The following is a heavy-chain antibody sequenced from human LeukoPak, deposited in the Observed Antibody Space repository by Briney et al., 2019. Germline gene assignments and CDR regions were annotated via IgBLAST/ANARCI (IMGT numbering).Heavy chain of an antibody. J-gene: IGHJ4*02. CDR3: ARVRGSRVGATRGLDY. D-gene: IGHD1-26*01. CDR1: GYTFTSYG. CDR2: ISAYNGNT. V-gene: IGHV1-18*01. Sequence: ASVKVSCKASGYTFTSYGISWVRQAPGQGLEWMGWISAYNGNTNYAQKLQGRVTMTTDTSTSTAYMELRSLRSDDTAVYYCARVRGSRVGATRGLDYWGQGTLVTVSS.